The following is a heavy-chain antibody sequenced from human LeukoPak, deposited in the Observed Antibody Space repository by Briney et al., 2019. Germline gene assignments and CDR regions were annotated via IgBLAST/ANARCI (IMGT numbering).Heavy chain of an antibody. CDR2: ISGGGASL. Sequence: GGSLRLSCVVSGFTFSSYGMSWVRQAPGKGLEWVSVISGGGASLYYADSVKGRFTISRDNSKNTLYLQMNSLRAEDTAVYYCAKDSSGYSDYFDYWGQGTLVTVSS. CDR3: AKDSSGYSDYFDY. V-gene: IGHV3-23*01. CDR1: GFTFSSYG. D-gene: IGHD3-22*01. J-gene: IGHJ4*02.